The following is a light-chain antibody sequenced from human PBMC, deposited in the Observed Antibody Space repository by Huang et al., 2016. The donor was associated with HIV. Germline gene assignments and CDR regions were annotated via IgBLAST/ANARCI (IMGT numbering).Light chain of an antibody. V-gene: IGKV1-9*01. CDR3: QQLNTYPLT. J-gene: IGKJ4*01. Sequence: IQLTQSPSSLSASVGDRVTITCRASQGIRNYLAWYQQMPGKAPKLLSSAASTLQGAVPPRFSGSGSGTDFTLTISSLQPEDFATYYCQQLNTYPLTFGGGTKVEIK. CDR2: AAS. CDR1: QGIRNY.